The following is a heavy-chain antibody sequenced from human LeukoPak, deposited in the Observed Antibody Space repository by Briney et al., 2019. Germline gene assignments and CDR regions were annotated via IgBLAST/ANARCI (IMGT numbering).Heavy chain of an antibody. CDR2: IYHSGST. Sequence: SETLSLTCTVSGYSISSGYYWGWIRQPPGKGLEWIGNIYHSGSTYYNPSLKSRVTISVDTSKNQFSLKLSSVTAADTAVYYCARRPVTGIAVAGANYWGQGTLVTVSS. J-gene: IGHJ4*02. CDR3: ARRPVTGIAVAGANY. V-gene: IGHV4-38-2*02. CDR1: GYSISSGYY. D-gene: IGHD6-19*01.